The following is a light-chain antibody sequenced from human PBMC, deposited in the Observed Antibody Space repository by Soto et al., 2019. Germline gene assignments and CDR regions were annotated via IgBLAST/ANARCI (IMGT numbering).Light chain of an antibody. CDR1: QSISSW. CDR2: KAS. V-gene: IGKV1-5*03. J-gene: IGKJ1*01. Sequence: DIQMTQSPSTLSASVGARVTITCRASQSISSWLAWYQQKPGKAPNLLIYKASSLESGVPSRFSGSASGTEFTLPISSLQPDDFATDDCQQYHSYSTFGQGTKVDIK. CDR3: QQYHSYST.